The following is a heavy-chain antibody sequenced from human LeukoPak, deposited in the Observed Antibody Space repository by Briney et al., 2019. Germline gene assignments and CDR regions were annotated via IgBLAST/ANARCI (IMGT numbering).Heavy chain of an antibody. CDR1: GFTFANTW. Sequence: PGGSLRLSCAASGFTFANTWMHWVRQAPGKGLVWVSLINNDGSTTNYADSVKGRFTISRDNAKNTVYLQMSSLRAEDTDVYYCAIGGTYGSGSWGQGTLVTVSS. V-gene: IGHV3-74*01. CDR2: INNDGSTT. CDR3: AIGGTYGSGS. D-gene: IGHD3-10*01. J-gene: IGHJ4*02.